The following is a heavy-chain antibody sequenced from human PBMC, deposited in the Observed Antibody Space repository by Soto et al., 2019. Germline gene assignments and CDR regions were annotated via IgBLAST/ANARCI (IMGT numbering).Heavy chain of an antibody. CDR3: ARPRGESTSSPWLDP. V-gene: IGHV4-39*01. D-gene: IGHD6-6*01. CDR1: GGSIRSSRYY. J-gene: IGHJ5*02. CDR2: IYYSGGT. Sequence: QLQLQESGPGLVKPSETLSLTCTVSGGSIRSSRYYWGWIRQPPGKGLEWIGNIYYSGGTYYNPSLKSRGTISIDTSKNQFSLMLSSVTAADTAVYYCARPRGESTSSPWLDPWGQGTLVIVSS.